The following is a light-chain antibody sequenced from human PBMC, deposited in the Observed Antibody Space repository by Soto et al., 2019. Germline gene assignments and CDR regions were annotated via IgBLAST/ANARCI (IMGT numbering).Light chain of an antibody. CDR1: SSDVGAYDY. CDR3: SSYAGSNNFEV. J-gene: IGLJ2*01. CDR2: EVN. V-gene: IGLV2-8*01. Sequence: QSALTQPPSASGSPGQSVTISCTGTSSDVGAYDYVCWYQQHPGKAPKLMIYEVNKRPSGVPDRFSGSKSGNTASLTVSGLQAGDEADYYCSSYAGSNNFEVFGGGTKLTVL.